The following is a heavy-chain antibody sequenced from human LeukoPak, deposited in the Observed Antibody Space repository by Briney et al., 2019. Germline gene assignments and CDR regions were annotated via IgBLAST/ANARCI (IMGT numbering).Heavy chain of an antibody. CDR1: GGSFIGYY. D-gene: IGHD2-2*01. V-gene: IGHV4-34*01. CDR3: ARGPAGRDWFDP. Sequence: PSETLSLTCAVYGGSFIGYYWSWIRQPPGKGLEWIGEINHSGSTNYNPSLKSRVTMSVDTSKNQFSLKLSSVTAADTAVYYCARGPAGRDWFDPWGQGTLVTVSS. CDR2: INHSGST. J-gene: IGHJ5*02.